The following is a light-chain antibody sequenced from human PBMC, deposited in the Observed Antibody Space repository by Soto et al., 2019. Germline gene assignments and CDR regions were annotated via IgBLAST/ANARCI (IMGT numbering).Light chain of an antibody. CDR3: HSYNNIPRT. V-gene: IGKV1-27*01. J-gene: IGKJ1*01. CDR2: GAS. Sequence: DIQMTQSPSSLSASIGDRVTITCRASQGISEYLAWYQQRPGNAPNLLIYGASILQSGVPSRFSGSGAGTHFTLTISRLQPEDAATYYCHSYNNIPRTFGQGTTVEIK. CDR1: QGISEY.